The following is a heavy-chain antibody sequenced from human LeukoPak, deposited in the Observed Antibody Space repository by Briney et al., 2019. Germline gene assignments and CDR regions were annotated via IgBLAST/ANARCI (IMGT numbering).Heavy chain of an antibody. CDR1: GYSFTSYW. V-gene: IGHV5-51*01. D-gene: IGHD5-24*01. CDR2: IYPGDSDT. J-gene: IGHJ4*02. CDR3: ARHVSRDMGEMATIWGNYFDY. Sequence: GESLKISCKGSGYSFTSYWIGWVRQMPGKGLEWMGIIYPGDSDTRYSPSFQGQVTISADKSISTAYLQWSSLKASDTAMYYCARHVSRDMGEMATIWGNYFDYWGQGTLVTVSS.